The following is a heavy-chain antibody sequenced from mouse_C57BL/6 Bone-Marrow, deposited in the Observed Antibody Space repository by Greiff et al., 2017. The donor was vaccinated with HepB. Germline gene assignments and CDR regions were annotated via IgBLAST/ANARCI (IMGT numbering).Heavy chain of an antibody. V-gene: IGHV7-3*01. CDR1: GFTFTDYY. Sequence: SLSCAASGFTFTDYYMSWVRQPPGKALEWLGFIRNKANGYTTEYSASVKGRFTISRDNSQSILYLQMNALRAEDSATYYCARSSVYVEDYYAMDYWGQGTSVTGSS. J-gene: IGHJ4*01. D-gene: IGHD3-2*02. CDR2: IRNKANGYTT. CDR3: ARSSVYVEDYYAMDY.